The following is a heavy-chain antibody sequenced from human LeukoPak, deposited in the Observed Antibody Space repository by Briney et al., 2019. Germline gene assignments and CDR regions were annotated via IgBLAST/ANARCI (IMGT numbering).Heavy chain of an antibody. D-gene: IGHD3-10*01. CDR1: GFTFSSYA. CDR3: TTAYYYSSGSYYGVDY. Sequence: GGSLRLSCAAYGFTFSSYAMTWVRQAPGKGLEWVSVIYSGGDTYYADSVKGRFTISRDTSKNTLYLQMNSLRAEDTAMYYCTTAYYYSSGSYYGVDYWGQGTLVTVSS. CDR2: IYSGGDT. J-gene: IGHJ4*02. V-gene: IGHV3-66*01.